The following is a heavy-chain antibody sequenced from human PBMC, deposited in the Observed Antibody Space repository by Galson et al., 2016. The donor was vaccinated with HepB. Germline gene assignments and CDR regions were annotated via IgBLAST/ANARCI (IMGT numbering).Heavy chain of an antibody. J-gene: IGHJ6*02. V-gene: IGHV3-13*01. D-gene: IGHD5-18*01. CDR2: IDTAGGT. CDR3: VREILLVVGCYGMGV. CDR1: GFTFSSYD. Sequence: SLRLSCAASGFTFSSYDMHWVRQATGKGLEWVSGIDTAGGTSYLGSVKGRFTISRENAKDSLYLQMNSLRVGDTAVYYCVREILLVVGCYGMGVWGQGTTVTVSS.